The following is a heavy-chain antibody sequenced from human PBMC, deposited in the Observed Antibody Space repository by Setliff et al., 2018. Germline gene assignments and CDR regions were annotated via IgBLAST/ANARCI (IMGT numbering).Heavy chain of an antibody. CDR1: GGPISSGGYY. CDR2: IYHSGST. D-gene: IGHD3-22*01. Sequence: SETLSLTCTVSGGPISSGGYYWSWIRQHPGKGLEWIGYIYHSGSTYYNPSLKSRVTISVDRAKNHFSLKLTSVTAADTAMYYCARSRYYDSSGNNYGLDYWGQGTLVTVSS. J-gene: IGHJ4*02. V-gene: IGHV4-31*03. CDR3: ARSRYYDSSGNNYGLDY.